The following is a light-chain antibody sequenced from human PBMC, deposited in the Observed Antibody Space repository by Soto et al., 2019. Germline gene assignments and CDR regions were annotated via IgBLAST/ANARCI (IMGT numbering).Light chain of an antibody. CDR2: AAS. V-gene: IGKV1-39*01. Sequence: DIQMTQSPSSLSASVGDRVTITCRASQTISNYLNWYQQKPGKAPKLLIYAASSLQPGVPSRFSASGSGADFTLTISSLQPEDFATYYCQQSDSTPYTFGQGTKLEIK. CDR1: QTISNY. CDR3: QQSDSTPYT. J-gene: IGKJ2*01.